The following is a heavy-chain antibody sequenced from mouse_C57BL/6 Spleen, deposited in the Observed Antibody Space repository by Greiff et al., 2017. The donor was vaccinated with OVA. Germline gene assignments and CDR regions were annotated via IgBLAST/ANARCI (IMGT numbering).Heavy chain of an antibody. D-gene: IGHD1-1*01. V-gene: IGHV1-54*01. CDR3: ARGALNGERWDY. CDR2: INPGSGGT. Sequence: VQLQQSGAELVRPGTSVKVSCKASGYAFTNYLIEWVKQRPGQGLEWIGVINPGSGGTNYNEKFKGKATLTADKSSSTAYMQLSSLTSEDSAVYFCARGALNGERWDYWGQGTSVTVSS. J-gene: IGHJ4*01. CDR1: GYAFTNYL.